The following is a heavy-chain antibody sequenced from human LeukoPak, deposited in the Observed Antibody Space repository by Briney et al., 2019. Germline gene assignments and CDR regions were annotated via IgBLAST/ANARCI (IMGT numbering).Heavy chain of an antibody. CDR1: GFTFSSYW. CDR3: AKDKVGTDSSGYFFSSGFDY. D-gene: IGHD3-22*01. V-gene: IGHV3-30*18. CDR2: ISYDGSNK. Sequence: GGSLRLSCAASGFTFSSYWMSWVRQAPGKGLEWVAVISYDGSNKYYADSVKGRFTISRDNSKNTLYLQMNSLRAEDTAVYYCAKDKVGTDSSGYFFSSGFDYRGQGTLVTVSS. J-gene: IGHJ4*02.